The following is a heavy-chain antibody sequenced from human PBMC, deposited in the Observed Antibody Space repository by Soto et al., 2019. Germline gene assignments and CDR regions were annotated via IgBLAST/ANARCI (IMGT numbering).Heavy chain of an antibody. CDR1: CGSISSGGYS. CDR2: IYHSVST. J-gene: IGHJ4*02. Sequence: SETLSVTWGVSCGSISSGGYSWIWIRQPPGKGLECIGYIYHSVSTYYNPSLKSRVTISVDRSKNQFSLKLSSVTAADTAVYYCARGPPLGFWGQGTLVTVSS. CDR3: ARGPPLGF. V-gene: IGHV4-30-2*01.